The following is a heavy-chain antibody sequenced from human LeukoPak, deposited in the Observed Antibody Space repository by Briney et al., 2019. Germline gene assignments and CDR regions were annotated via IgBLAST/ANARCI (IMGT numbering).Heavy chain of an antibody. J-gene: IGHJ4*02. CDR3: AKGLQWLVAKYYFDY. CDR1: GFTFSSYA. V-gene: IGHV3-23*01. D-gene: IGHD6-19*01. Sequence: GGSLRLSCAASGFTFSSYAMSWVRQAPGKGLEWVSAISGSGGSTYYADSVKGRFTISRDNSKNTLYMQMNSLRAEDTAVYYCAKGLQWLVAKYYFDYWGQGTLVTVSS. CDR2: ISGSGGST.